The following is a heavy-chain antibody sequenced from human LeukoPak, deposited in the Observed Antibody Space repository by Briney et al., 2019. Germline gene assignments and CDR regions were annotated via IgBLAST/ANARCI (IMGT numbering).Heavy chain of an antibody. D-gene: IGHD1-1*01. Sequence: GGSLRLSCVASGFTLRSYVMNWVRQTPGKGLEWVSSISGSGDSTFYADSVKGRFTISRDDAKNSLYLQMNSLRAEDTAVYYCARGSNFYYYYYTDVWGKGTTVTISS. CDR3: ARGSNFYYYYYTDV. CDR1: GFTLRSYV. J-gene: IGHJ6*03. CDR2: ISGSGDST. V-gene: IGHV3-23*01.